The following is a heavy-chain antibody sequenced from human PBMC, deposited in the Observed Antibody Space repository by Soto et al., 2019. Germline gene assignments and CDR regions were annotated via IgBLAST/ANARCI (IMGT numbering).Heavy chain of an antibody. Sequence: PVGSLRLSCAASGFTFSSYAMSWVRQAPGKGLEWVSAIGGSGGSTYYADSVKGRFTISRDNSKNTLYLQMNSLRAEDTAVYYCATRDYDILTGYYTWFDPWGQGTLVTVSS. J-gene: IGHJ5*02. D-gene: IGHD3-9*01. CDR2: IGGSGGST. V-gene: IGHV3-23*01. CDR1: GFTFSSYA. CDR3: ATRDYDILTGYYTWFDP.